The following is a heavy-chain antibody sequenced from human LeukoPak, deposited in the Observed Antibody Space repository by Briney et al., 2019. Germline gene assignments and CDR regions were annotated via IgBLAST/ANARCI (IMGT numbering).Heavy chain of an antibody. CDR3: ARTGGSFYFYYYMDV. Sequence: PSETLSLTCTGSGGSIRSSNCNWGWIRQPPGKGLEWIGSIHYTGSTYHNPSLKSRVTISVDTSKNKFSLKLSSVTAADTALYYCARTGGSFYFYYYMDVWGKGTTVTVSS. CDR2: IHYTGST. D-gene: IGHD1-26*01. J-gene: IGHJ6*03. V-gene: IGHV4-39*07. CDR1: GGSIRSSNCN.